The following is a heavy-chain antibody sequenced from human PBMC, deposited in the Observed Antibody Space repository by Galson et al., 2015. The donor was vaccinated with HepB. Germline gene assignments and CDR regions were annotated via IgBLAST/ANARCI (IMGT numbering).Heavy chain of an antibody. Sequence: LRLSCAASGFTFSGYAMSWVRQAPGKGLGWVSAISNSGGTTYYADSVKGRFTISRDNSKNTLYLQMNSLRAEDTAVYYCAKGWQQLSYWGQGTLVTVSS. CDR2: ISNSGGTT. CDR3: AKGWQQLSY. CDR1: GFTFSGYA. V-gene: IGHV3-23*01. J-gene: IGHJ4*02. D-gene: IGHD6-13*01.